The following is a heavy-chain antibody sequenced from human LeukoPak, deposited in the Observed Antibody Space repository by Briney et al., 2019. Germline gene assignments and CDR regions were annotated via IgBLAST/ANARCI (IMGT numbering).Heavy chain of an antibody. CDR3: AKASLYCTNGVCYTNYYYGMDV. CDR1: GFTFSSYA. Sequence: GGSLRLSCAASGFTFSSYAMSWVRQAPGKGLEWVSAISGSGGSTYYADSVKGRFTISRDNSKNTLYLKMNSLRAEDTAVYYCAKASLYCTNGVCYTNYYYGMDVWGQGTTVTVSS. J-gene: IGHJ6*02. V-gene: IGHV3-23*01. D-gene: IGHD2-8*01. CDR2: ISGSGGST.